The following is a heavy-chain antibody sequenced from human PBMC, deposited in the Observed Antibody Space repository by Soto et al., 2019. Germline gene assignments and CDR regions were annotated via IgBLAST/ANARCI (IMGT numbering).Heavy chain of an antibody. CDR2: ISAYNGNT. CDR1: GYTFTSYG. J-gene: IGHJ6*02. CDR3: AGDFAEIAAAGTALSYYYGMDV. D-gene: IGHD6-13*01. V-gene: IGHV1-18*04. Sequence: QVQLVQSGAEVKKPGASVKVSCKASGYTFTSYGISWVRQAPGQGLEWMGWISAYNGNTNYAQKLQGRVTMTTDTSTSTAYMELRGLRSDDTAVYYCAGDFAEIAAAGTALSYYYGMDVWGQGTTVTVSS.